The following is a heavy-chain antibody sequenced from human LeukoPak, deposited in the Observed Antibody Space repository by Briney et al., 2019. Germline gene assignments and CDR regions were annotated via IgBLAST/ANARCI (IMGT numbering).Heavy chain of an antibody. D-gene: IGHD6-19*01. CDR2: IYPGDSDT. CDR3: ARPWSSGWPDY. V-gene: IGHV5-51*01. CDR1: GYSFTSYW. J-gene: IGHJ4*02. Sequence: GGSLKISRMGSGYSFTSYWIGCVRQIPGKGLEWMGIIYPGDSDTRYSPSFQGQVTISADKSISTAYLQWSSLKASDTAMYYCARPWSSGWPDYWGRGTLVTVSS.